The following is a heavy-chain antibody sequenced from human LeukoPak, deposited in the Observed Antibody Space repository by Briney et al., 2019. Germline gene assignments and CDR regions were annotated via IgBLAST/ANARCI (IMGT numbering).Heavy chain of an antibody. V-gene: IGHV1-69*05. Sequence: ASVKVSCKASGGTFSSYAISWVRQAPGQGLEWMGRIIPIFGTANYAQKFQGRVTITTDESTSTAYMELSSLRSEDTAVYHCARDGDPQLAFDYWGQGTLVTVSS. CDR2: IIPIFGTA. J-gene: IGHJ4*02. D-gene: IGHD7-27*01. CDR3: ARDGDPQLAFDY. CDR1: GGTFSSYA.